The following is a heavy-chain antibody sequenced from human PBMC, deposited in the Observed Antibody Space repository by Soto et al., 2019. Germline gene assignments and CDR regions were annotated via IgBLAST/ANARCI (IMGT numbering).Heavy chain of an antibody. V-gene: IGHV1-69*01. CDR2: IIPIFGTA. J-gene: IGHJ4*02. D-gene: IGHD4-17*01. CDR3: ALTTTRNDYGDSVPRYYFDY. CDR1: GGTFSSYA. Sequence: QVQLVQSGAEVKKPGSSVKVSCKASGGTFSSYAISWVRQAPGQGLEWMGGIIPIFGTANYAQKFQGRVTSTADESTSTAYMELSSLRSEDTAVYYCALTTTRNDYGDSVPRYYFDYWGQGTLVTVSS.